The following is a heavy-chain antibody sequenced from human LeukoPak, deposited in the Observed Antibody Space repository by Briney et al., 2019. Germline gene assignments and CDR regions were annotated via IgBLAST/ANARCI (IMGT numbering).Heavy chain of an antibody. J-gene: IGHJ3*02. CDR2: IFYSGNT. CDR3: ATVVDAFDI. CDR1: GGSISNYY. V-gene: IGHV4-59*01. Sequence: SETLSLTCIVSGGSISNYYWSWIRHPPGKGLEWIGYIFYSGNTNYNPFLKSRVTMSVDTSKNQFSLKLSSVTAADTAVYYCATVVDAFDIWGQGTMVTVSS.